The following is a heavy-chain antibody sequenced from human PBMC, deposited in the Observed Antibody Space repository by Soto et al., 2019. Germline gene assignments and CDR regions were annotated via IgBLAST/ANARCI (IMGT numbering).Heavy chain of an antibody. CDR2: ISSGISYI. Sequence: GVSLILSGAASGFTFISYTMNWVRQSPGKGLEWISSISSGISYIYYADSVKGRFTISRDNSKNTLYLQMNSLRAEDTAAYYCARAPLYSYGTSLDYWGQGTLVTVSS. CDR3: ARAPLYSYGTSLDY. V-gene: IGHV3-21*01. CDR1: GFTFISYT. D-gene: IGHD5-18*01. J-gene: IGHJ4*02.